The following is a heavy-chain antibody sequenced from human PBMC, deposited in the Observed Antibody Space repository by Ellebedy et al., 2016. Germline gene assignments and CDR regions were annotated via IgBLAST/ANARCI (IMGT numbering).Heavy chain of an antibody. Sequence: SETLSLXCTVSGGSVSSGSYYWSWIRQPPGKGLEWIGYIYYSGSTNYNPSLKSRVTISVDTSKNQFSLKLSSVTAADTAVYYCARGSRVGFMISYFDYWGQGTLVTVSS. J-gene: IGHJ4*02. CDR2: IYYSGST. CDR3: ARGSRVGFMISYFDY. V-gene: IGHV4-61*01. D-gene: IGHD3-16*01. CDR1: GGSVSSGSYY.